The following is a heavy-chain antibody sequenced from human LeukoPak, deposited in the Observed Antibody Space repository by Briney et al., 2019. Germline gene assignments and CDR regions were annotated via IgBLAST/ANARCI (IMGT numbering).Heavy chain of an antibody. Sequence: ASVKVSCKASGDTFSSYAISWVRQAPGQGLEWMGGIIPIFGTANYAQKFQGRVTITADESTSTAYMELSSLRSEDTAVYYCARTLDIVVVPAATVDGMDVWGQGTTVTVSS. J-gene: IGHJ6*02. CDR2: IIPIFGTA. V-gene: IGHV1-69*13. D-gene: IGHD2-2*01. CDR3: ARTLDIVVVPAATVDGMDV. CDR1: GDTFSSYA.